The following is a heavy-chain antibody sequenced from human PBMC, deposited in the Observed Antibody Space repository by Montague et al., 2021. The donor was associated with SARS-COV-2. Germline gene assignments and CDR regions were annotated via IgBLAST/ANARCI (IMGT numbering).Heavy chain of an antibody. V-gene: IGHV3-53*01. D-gene: IGHD2-21*02. Sequence: SLRLSCATSGFSVSTKYMNWIRQAPRRGLEWVSVLYSDGSTRYADSVKGRFTIFRDNPKNTLYLQMNNLRAEDTAVYYCARGDHYDYFDHWGQGTLVTVSS. CDR2: LYSDGST. CDR3: ARGDHYDYFDH. J-gene: IGHJ4*02. CDR1: GFSVSTKY.